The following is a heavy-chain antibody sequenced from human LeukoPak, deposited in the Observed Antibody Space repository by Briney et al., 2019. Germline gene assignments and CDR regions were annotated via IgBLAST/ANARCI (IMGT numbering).Heavy chain of an antibody. CDR1: GFIFSSYS. Sequence: GGSLRLSCAASGFIFSSYSMNWVRQAPGKGLEWISYIWDSSRALYYADSVKGRFTISRDNAKNSLYLQMNSLRDEDTAVYYCARDRDWAFDYWGQGTLVTVSS. J-gene: IGHJ4*02. CDR3: ARDRDWAFDY. D-gene: IGHD2-21*02. V-gene: IGHV3-48*02. CDR2: IWDSSRAL.